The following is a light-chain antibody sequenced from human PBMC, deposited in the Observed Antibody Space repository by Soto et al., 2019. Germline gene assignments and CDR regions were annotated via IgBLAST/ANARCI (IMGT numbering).Light chain of an antibody. CDR2: GAS. CDR1: QSISSSY. V-gene: IGKV3-20*01. J-gene: IGKJ1*01. Sequence: EIELTQSPGTLSLSPGERATLSCRASQSISSSYLAWYQQKPGQAPSLLIYGASSSANGIPDRFSGSGSGTDFTITISRLELEDFAVYYCQQYGSSPPTTFGQGTKVEIK. CDR3: QQYGSSPPTT.